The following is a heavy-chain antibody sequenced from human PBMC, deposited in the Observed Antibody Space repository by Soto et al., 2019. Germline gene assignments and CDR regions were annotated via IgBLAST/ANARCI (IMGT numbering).Heavy chain of an antibody. Sequence: SGYTFTSYAMHWVRQAPGQRLEWMGWINAGNGNTKYSQKFQGRVTITRNTSTSTAYMELSSLRSEDTAVYYCARGRGGSSSDGPDYWGQGTLVTVSS. J-gene: IGHJ4*02. D-gene: IGHD6-6*01. V-gene: IGHV1-3*01. CDR1: GYTFTSYA. CDR2: INAGNGNT. CDR3: ARGRGGSSSDGPDY.